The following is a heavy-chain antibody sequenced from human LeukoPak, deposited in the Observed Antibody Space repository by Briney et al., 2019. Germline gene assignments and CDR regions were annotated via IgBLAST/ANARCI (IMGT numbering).Heavy chain of an antibody. CDR3: ARDHADCSSTSCYINWFDP. Sequence: SETLSLTCTVSGGSISSYYWSWIRQPPGKGLEWIGYIYYSGSTNYNPSLKSRVTISVDTSKNQFSLKLSSVTAADTAVYSCARDHADCSSTSCYINWFDPWGQGTLVTVSS. CDR2: IYYSGST. V-gene: IGHV4-59*01. J-gene: IGHJ5*02. D-gene: IGHD2-2*02. CDR1: GGSISSYY.